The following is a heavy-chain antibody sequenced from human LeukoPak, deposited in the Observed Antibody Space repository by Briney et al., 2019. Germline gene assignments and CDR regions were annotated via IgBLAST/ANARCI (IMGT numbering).Heavy chain of an antibody. Sequence: GGSLRLSCAASGFTFSSYAMSWVRQAPGKGLEWVSGISGSGGSTYYADSVKGRFTISRDNSENTLYLQMNSLRAEDTAVYYCARWVGHGRFGLFDYWGQGTLVTVSS. CDR3: ARWVGHGRFGLFDY. V-gene: IGHV3-23*01. J-gene: IGHJ4*02. D-gene: IGHD3-10*01. CDR2: ISGSGGST. CDR1: GFTFSSYA.